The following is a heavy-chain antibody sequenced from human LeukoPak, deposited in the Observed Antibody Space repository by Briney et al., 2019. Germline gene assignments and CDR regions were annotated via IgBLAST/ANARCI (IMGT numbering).Heavy chain of an antibody. Sequence: PSETLSLTCAVSGGSITSTFWWTWVRQPPGKGLEWIGDIYYSGNTNYNPSLKSRVTISVDKSNNQFSLNLSSVTAADTAVYYCARIGYYDSSGYYRNFDYWGQGTLVTVSS. J-gene: IGHJ4*02. CDR3: ARIGYYDSSGYYRNFDY. D-gene: IGHD3-22*01. V-gene: IGHV4-4*02. CDR2: IYYSGNT. CDR1: GGSITSTFW.